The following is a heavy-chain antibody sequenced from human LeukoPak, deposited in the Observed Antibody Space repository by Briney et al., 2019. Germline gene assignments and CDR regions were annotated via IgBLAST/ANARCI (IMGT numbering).Heavy chain of an antibody. CDR1: GLIFSNYK. CDR3: AREKNDVFGFVESLPTAEPYFDR. Sequence: GGSLRHSCATSGLIFSNYKMDWVRQAPGKGLEWVAHISRSGSPTYYADSVQGRFTISRDTAENSVYLQMNSLRADDTAVYYCAREKNDVFGFVESLPTAEPYFDRSGQGTLVIVSS. J-gene: IGHJ5*02. CDR2: ISRSGSPT. D-gene: IGHD3-3*01. V-gene: IGHV3-48*01.